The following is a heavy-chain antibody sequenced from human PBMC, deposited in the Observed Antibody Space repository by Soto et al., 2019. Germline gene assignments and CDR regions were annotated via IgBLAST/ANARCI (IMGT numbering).Heavy chain of an antibody. CDR1: GFTFKRYA. J-gene: IGHJ4*02. CDR2: ITDSGGRT. V-gene: IGHV3-23*01. Sequence: EVQLLESGGGLVQPGGSLRLSCAASGFTFKRYAMSWIRQAPGKGLEWVSAITDSGGRTYYADSVKGRFTISRDNPRSTLYLQMSTLRTEDTAVYYCANANFWGQGTLVTVSS. CDR3: ANANF.